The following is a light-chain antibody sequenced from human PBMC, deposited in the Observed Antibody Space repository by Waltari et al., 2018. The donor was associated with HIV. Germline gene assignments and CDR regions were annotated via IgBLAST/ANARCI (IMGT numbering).Light chain of an antibody. CDR2: NND. Sequence: QSVLTQPPSASETPGQRVNISCSGSSSNIGRNTLNWYQQFPGMAPKVLMYNNDQRPSGGPDRFSGSKSGTSASLAISGLQSEDEADYYCAVWDDSLNGPLFGGGTKLTVL. CDR3: AVWDDSLNGPL. V-gene: IGLV1-44*01. CDR1: SSNIGRNT. J-gene: IGLJ2*01.